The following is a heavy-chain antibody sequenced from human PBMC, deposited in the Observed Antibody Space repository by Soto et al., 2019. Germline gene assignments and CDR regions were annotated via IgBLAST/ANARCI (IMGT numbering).Heavy chain of an antibody. V-gene: IGHV4-39*01. CDR1: DGSISSSSYY. D-gene: IGHD4-17*01. J-gene: IGHJ5*02. Sequence: QLQLQESGPGLVKPSETLSLTCTVSDGSISSSSYYWGWIRQPPGKGLEWIGSIAYSGSTYYNPSLKSRVTISVDTSKNQFSLKLSSVTAADTAVYYCASSYGDYVSSWGQGTLVTVSS. CDR2: IAYSGST. CDR3: ASSYGDYVSS.